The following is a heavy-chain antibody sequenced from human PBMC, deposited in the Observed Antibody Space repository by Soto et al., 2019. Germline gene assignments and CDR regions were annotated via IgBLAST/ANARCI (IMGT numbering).Heavy chain of an antibody. Sequence: GSLRLSCAASGFTFSSYEMNWVRQAPGKGLEWVSYISSSGSTIYYADSVKGRFTISRDNAKNSLYLQMNSLRAEDTAVYYCARYGIGYCSGGSCYYYYYYYGMDVWGQGTTVTVSS. V-gene: IGHV3-48*03. CDR3: ARYGIGYCSGGSCYYYYYYYGMDV. D-gene: IGHD2-15*01. CDR2: ISSSGSTI. J-gene: IGHJ6*02. CDR1: GFTFSSYE.